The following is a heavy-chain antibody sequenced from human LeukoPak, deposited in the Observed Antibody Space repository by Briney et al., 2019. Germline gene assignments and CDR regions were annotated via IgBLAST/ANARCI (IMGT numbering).Heavy chain of an antibody. CDR3: ARDGPHDYVWGSHDY. J-gene: IGHJ4*02. V-gene: IGHV3-21*01. CDR2: ISSSSSYI. CDR1: GFTFSSYA. D-gene: IGHD3-16*01. Sequence: MSGGSLRLSCAASGFTFSSYAMHWVRQAPGKGLEWVSSISSSSSYIYYADSVKGRFTISRDNAKNSLYLQMNSLRAEDTAVYYCARDGPHDYVWGSHDYWGQGTLVTVSS.